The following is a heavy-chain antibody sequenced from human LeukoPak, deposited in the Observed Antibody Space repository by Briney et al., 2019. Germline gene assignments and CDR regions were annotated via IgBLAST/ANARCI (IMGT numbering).Heavy chain of an antibody. CDR3: AREGYYGSGSYSV. CDR1: GFTFSSYS. CDR2: ISSSSSYI. V-gene: IGHV3-21*01. J-gene: IGHJ4*02. D-gene: IGHD3-10*01. Sequence: GGSLRLSCTASGFTFSSYSMNWVRQARGKGLEWVSSISSSSSYIYYADSVKGRFTISRDNAKNSLYLQMNSLRAEDTAVYYCAREGYYGSGSYSVWGQGTLVTVSS.